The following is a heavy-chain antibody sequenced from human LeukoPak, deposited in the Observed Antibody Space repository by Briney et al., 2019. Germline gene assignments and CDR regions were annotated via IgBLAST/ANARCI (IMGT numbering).Heavy chain of an antibody. J-gene: IGHJ4*02. CDR2: IRSKIDGATT. V-gene: IGHV3-15*01. CDR1: GFTFSDAW. Sequence: GGSLRLSCAASGFTFSDAWMNWVRQAPGKWLEWVGRIRSKIDGATTDYAAPVKGRFIISRDDSRNTLYLQMNSLKTEDTALYYCSTWADLYDYWGQGTLVTVSS. CDR3: STWADLYDY.